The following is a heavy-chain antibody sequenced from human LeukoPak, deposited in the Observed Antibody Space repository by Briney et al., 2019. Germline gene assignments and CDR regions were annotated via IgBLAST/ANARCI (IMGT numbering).Heavy chain of an antibody. D-gene: IGHD5-12*01. CDR1: GGSISAYY. V-gene: IGHV4-59*01. Sequence: SETLSLTCTVSGGSISAYYWSWIRQPPGKGLEWIAYIYYSGSTNDNPSLKSRVTISIDTSKNQFSLKLSSVTAADTAVYYCARDTGYSGYEGNAFDIWGQGTMVTVSS. CDR3: ARDTGYSGYEGNAFDI. J-gene: IGHJ3*02. CDR2: IYYSGST.